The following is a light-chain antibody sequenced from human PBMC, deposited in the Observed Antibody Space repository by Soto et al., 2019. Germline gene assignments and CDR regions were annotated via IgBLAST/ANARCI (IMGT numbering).Light chain of an antibody. CDR2: GAS. CDR3: QQYNNWPPWT. CDR1: QSVSSN. J-gene: IGKJ1*01. V-gene: IGKV3-15*01. Sequence: EIVLTQSPATLSLSPGERATLSCRASQSVSSNLAWYQQKPGQAPRPLIYGASTRATGIPARFSGSGSGTEFTLTISSLQSEDFAVYYCQQYNNWPPWTFGQGTKVDIK.